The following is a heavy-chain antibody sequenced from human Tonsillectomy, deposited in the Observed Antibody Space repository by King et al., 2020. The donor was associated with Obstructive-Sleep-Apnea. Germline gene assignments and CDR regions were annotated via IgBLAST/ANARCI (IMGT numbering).Heavy chain of an antibody. Sequence: QLVQSGAEVKKPGESLKISCKGSGYSFTSYWIGWVRQMPGKGLEWMGIIYPGDSDTRYSPSFQGQVTSPADKSISTAYLQWSSLKASDTAMYYCARLNRGYSGYDLFDYWGQGTLVTVSS. CDR3: ARLNRGYSGYDLFDY. CDR2: IYPGDSDT. D-gene: IGHD5-12*01. CDR1: GYSFTSYW. V-gene: IGHV5-51*01. J-gene: IGHJ4*02.